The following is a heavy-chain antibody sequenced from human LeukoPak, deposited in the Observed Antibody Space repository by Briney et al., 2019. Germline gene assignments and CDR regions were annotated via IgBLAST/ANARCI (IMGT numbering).Heavy chain of an antibody. CDR3: AREKRGIQLWFYFDY. CDR1: GFTFSSYS. J-gene: IGHJ4*02. Sequence: GGSLRLSCAASGFTFSSYSMNWVRQAPGKGLEWVSYISSSSTIYYADSVKGRFTISRDNAKNSLYLQMNSLRVEDTAVYYCAREKRGIQLWFYFDYWGQGTLVTVSS. CDR2: ISSSSTI. V-gene: IGHV3-48*01. D-gene: IGHD5-18*01.